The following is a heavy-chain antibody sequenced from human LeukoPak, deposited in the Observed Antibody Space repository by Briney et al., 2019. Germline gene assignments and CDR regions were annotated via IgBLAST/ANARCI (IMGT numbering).Heavy chain of an antibody. CDR2: ISAYNGNT. J-gene: IGHJ4*02. CDR1: GYTFTSYG. CDR3: ARDSGLYGSGSYPIDY. V-gene: IGHV1-18*01. D-gene: IGHD3-10*01. Sequence: ASVKVSCKASGYTFTSYGISWVRQAPGQGLEWMGWISAYNGNTNYAQKLQGRVTMTTDTSTSTAYMELRSLRSDDTAVYYCARDSGLYGSGSYPIDYWGQGTLVTVSS.